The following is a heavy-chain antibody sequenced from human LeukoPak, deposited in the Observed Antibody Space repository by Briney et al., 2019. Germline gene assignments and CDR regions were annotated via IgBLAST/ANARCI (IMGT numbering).Heavy chain of an antibody. D-gene: IGHD6-19*01. J-gene: IGHJ5*02. Sequence: PSETLSLTCTVSGGSISSYYWSWIRQPPGKGLEWIGYIYYSGSTNYNPSLKSRVTISVDTSKNQFSLKLSSVTAADTAVYYCARETAVAHSDWSDPWGQGTLVTVSS. CDR3: ARETAVAHSDWSDP. CDR2: IYYSGST. V-gene: IGHV4-59*01. CDR1: GGSISSYY.